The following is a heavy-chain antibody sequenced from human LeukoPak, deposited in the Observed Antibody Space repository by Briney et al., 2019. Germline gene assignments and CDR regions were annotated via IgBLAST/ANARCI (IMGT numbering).Heavy chain of an antibody. CDR1: GFTFSSSA. CDR3: AKELDTMFFDY. V-gene: IGHV3-23*01. D-gene: IGHD3-10*02. J-gene: IGHJ4*02. CDR2: ISNNGGYT. Sequence: GGSLRLSCAASGFTFSSSAMSWVRQAPGKGLEWVSAISNNGGYTYYADSVQGRFTISRDNSKSTLYLQMNSLTTDDTAFYFCAKELDTMFFDYWGQGALVTVSS.